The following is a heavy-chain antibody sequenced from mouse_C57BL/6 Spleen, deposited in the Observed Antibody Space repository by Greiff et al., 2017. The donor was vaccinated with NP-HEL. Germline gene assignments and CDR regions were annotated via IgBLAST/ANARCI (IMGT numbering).Heavy chain of an antibody. Sequence: EVKLMESGGDLVKPGGSLKLSCAASGFTFSSYGMSWVRQTPDRRLEWVATISSGGSYTYYPDSVKGRFTISRDNAKNTLYLQMSSLKSDDTAIYYCARKGRWDLHEGDPYYAMDYWGQGPSVTVA. V-gene: IGHV5-6*01. J-gene: IGHJ4*01. CDR2: ISSGGSYT. D-gene: IGHD2-13*01. CDR3: ARKGRWDLHEGDPYYAMDY. CDR1: GFTFSSYG.